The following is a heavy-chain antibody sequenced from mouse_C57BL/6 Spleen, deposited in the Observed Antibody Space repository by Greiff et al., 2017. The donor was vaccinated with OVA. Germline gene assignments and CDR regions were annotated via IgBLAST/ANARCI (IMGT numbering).Heavy chain of an antibody. Sequence: DVKLVESGGGLVQPGGSLKLSCAASGFTFSDYYMYWVRQTPEKRLEWVAYISNGGGSTYYPDTVKGRFTISRDNAKNTLYLQMSRLKSEDTAMYYCARGGTGAFDYWGQGTTLTVSS. J-gene: IGHJ2*01. CDR3: ARGGTGAFDY. CDR2: ISNGGGST. D-gene: IGHD3-3*01. CDR1: GFTFSDYY. V-gene: IGHV5-12*01.